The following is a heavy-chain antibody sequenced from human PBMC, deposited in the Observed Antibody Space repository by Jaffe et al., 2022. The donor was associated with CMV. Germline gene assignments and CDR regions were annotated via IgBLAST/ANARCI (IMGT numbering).Heavy chain of an antibody. CDR3: TRDRDLYCSSTSCYTRYFDY. J-gene: IGHJ4*02. CDR1: GFTFGDYA. CDR2: IRSKAYGGTT. V-gene: IGHV3-49*05. D-gene: IGHD2-2*02. Sequence: EVQLVESGGGLVKPGRSLRLSCTASGFTFGDYAMSWFRQAPGKGLEWVGFIRSKAYGGTTEYAASVKGRFTISRDDSKSIAYLQMNSLKTEDTAVYYCTRDRDLYCSSTSCYTRYFDYWGQGTLVTVSS.